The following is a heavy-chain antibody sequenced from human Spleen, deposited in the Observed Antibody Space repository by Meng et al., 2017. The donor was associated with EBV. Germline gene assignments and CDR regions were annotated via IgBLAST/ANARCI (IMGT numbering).Heavy chain of an antibody. CDR1: CVSFSGYY. J-gene: IGHJ4*02. CDR2: INHSGST. V-gene: IGHV4-34*01. Sequence: WVVGLLKPSETLSPACAVYCVSFSGYYWSWIRQPPGKGLEWIGEINHSGSTNYNPSLKSRLTISVDTSKRQFSLKLSSVTAADTAVYYCARGGRASARAGVGHDFWGQGTLVTVSS. CDR3: ARGGRASARAGVGHDF. D-gene: IGHD6-6*01.